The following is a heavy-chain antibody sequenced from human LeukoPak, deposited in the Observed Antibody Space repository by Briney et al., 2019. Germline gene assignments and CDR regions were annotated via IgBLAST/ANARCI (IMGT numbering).Heavy chain of an antibody. J-gene: IGHJ4*02. CDR1: GFTFYSYW. CDR3: VRGYGRGGFDY. V-gene: IGHV3-74*01. Sequence: GGSLRLSCAASGFTFYSYWMHWVRQAPGKGLVWVSRINSDGSSTNYADSVKGRFTISRDNAKNTLYPQMNSLRAEDTAVYHCVRGYGRGGFDYWGQGTLVTVSS. D-gene: IGHD3-10*02. CDR2: INSDGSST.